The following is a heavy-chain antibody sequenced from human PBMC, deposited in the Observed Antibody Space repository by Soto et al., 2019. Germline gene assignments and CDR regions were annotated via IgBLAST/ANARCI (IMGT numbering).Heavy chain of an antibody. V-gene: IGHV4-31*03. J-gene: IGHJ4*02. CDR3: AALAAASTGSYDY. CDR1: GGSIRSGGYY. CDR2: ISDSGST. D-gene: IGHD6-13*01. Sequence: QVQLQESGPGLVKPSQTLSLTCTFSVSGGSIRSGGYYWSWVRQHPGKGLESIGYISDSGSTTYNPSLQSRVTMSVDTSKKQFSLRLTSVTAADTAVYYCAALAAASTGSYDYWGQGTLVTVSS.